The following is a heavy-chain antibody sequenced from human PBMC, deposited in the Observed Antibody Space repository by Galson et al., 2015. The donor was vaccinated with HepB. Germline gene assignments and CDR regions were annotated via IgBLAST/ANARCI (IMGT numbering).Heavy chain of an antibody. Sequence: SLRLSCAASGFTFSSYAMSWVRQAPGKGLEWVSAISGSGGSTYYADSVKGRFTISRDNSKNTLYLQMNSLRAEDTAVYYCATYCGGDCYHPGFDYWGQGTLVTVSS. CDR1: GFTFSSYA. D-gene: IGHD2-21*02. CDR2: ISGSGGST. V-gene: IGHV3-23*01. CDR3: ATYCGGDCYHPGFDY. J-gene: IGHJ4*02.